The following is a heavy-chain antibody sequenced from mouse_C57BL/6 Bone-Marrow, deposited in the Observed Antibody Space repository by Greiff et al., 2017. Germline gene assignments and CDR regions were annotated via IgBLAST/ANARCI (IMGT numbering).Heavy chain of an antibody. CDR3: ARAGPQGQSIDY. Sequence: QVQLQQPGAELVKPGASVKMSCKASGYTFTSYWITWVKQRPGQGLEWIGDIYPTSGRTNYNEKFKSKSILTVDTSSNTAYMQLSSLTSEDSAVFYCARAGPQGQSIDYWGQGTTLTVSS. CDR1: GYTFTSYW. V-gene: IGHV1-55*01. J-gene: IGHJ2*01. D-gene: IGHD3-3*01. CDR2: IYPTSGRT.